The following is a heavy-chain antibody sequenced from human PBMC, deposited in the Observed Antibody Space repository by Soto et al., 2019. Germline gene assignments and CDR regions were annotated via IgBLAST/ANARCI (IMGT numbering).Heavy chain of an antibody. CDR1: GFSLDTTEVG. D-gene: IGHD6-25*01. V-gene: IGHV2-5*01. Sequence: QITLKESGPTLVKPTQTLTLTCSFSGFSLDTTEVGVGWIRQPPGKALEWLALVFWNDDERYRPSLESRLTITTDATKDQVVLTMTNMDPVNTGTYYCVHSRKIARRLQWVSWGQGTLVSVSS. CDR3: VHSRKIARRLQWVS. J-gene: IGHJ4*02. CDR2: VFWNDDE.